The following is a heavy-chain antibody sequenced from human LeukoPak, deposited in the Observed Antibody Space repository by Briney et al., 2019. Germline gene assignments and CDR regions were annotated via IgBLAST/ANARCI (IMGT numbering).Heavy chain of an antibody. D-gene: IGHD7-27*01. CDR2: ISSSSSYI. J-gene: IGHJ4*02. CDR1: GFTFSSYS. V-gene: IGHV3-21*01. Sequence: PGGSLRLSCAASGFTFSSYSMNWVRQAPGKGLEWVSSISSSSSYIYYADSVKGRFTISRDNAKNSLYLQMNSLRAEDTAVYYCARGDWGSPSSYFDYWGQGTLVTVSS. CDR3: ARGDWGSPSSYFDY.